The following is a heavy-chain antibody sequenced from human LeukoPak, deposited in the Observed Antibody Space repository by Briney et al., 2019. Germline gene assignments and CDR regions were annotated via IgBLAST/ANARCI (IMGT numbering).Heavy chain of an antibody. CDR3: AKDRQWLAPISRDYYMDV. J-gene: IGHJ6*03. V-gene: IGHV3-30*04. CDR1: GFTFSSYA. CDR2: ISYDGSNK. Sequence: PGRSLRLSCAASGFTFSSYAMHWVRQAPGKGLEWVAVISYDGSNKYYADSVKGRFTISRDNSKNTLYLQMNSLRAEDTAVYYCAKDRQWLAPISRDYYMDVWGKGTTVTVSS. D-gene: IGHD6-19*01.